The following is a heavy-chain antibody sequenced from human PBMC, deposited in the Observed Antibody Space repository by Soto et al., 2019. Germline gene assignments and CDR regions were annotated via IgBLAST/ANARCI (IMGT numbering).Heavy chain of an antibody. CDR2: IYHGGTT. J-gene: IGHJ4*02. D-gene: IGHD2-15*01. V-gene: IGHV4-4*02. Sequence: SETLSLTCTVSGVSFGTHWGTWVRQPPGKGLEWIGEIYHGGTTDYNPSLKSRVTMSVDKSKNQFSLMVTSVTAADTAVYYCARDLGVAVATLTLDYWGQGTLVTVSS. CDR1: GVSFGTHW. CDR3: ARDLGVAVATLTLDY.